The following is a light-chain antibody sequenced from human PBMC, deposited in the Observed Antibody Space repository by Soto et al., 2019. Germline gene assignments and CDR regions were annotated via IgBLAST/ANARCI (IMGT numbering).Light chain of an antibody. CDR2: SNN. J-gene: IGLJ1*01. CDR3: AAWDDSLNAL. Sequence: QSVLTQPPSASGTPGQRVTISCSGSSSNIGSNTVNWYQQLPGRAPKLLIYSNNQRPSGVPDRFSGSKSGTSASLAISGLQSEDEADYYCAAWDDSLNALFGTGTKVTV. V-gene: IGLV1-44*01. CDR1: SSNIGSNT.